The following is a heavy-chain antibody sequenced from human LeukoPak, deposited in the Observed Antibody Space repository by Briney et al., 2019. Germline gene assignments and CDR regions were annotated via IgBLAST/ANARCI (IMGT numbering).Heavy chain of an antibody. CDR2: IYYSGST. Sequence: KPSETLSLTCTVSGGSISSYYWSWIRQPPGKGLEWIGYIYYSGSTNYNPSLKSRVTISVDTSKNQFSLKLSSVTAADTAVYYCARSQYSSGDFDYWGQGTLVTVSS. V-gene: IGHV4-59*12. D-gene: IGHD6-25*01. CDR3: ARSQYSSGDFDY. J-gene: IGHJ4*02. CDR1: GGSISSYY.